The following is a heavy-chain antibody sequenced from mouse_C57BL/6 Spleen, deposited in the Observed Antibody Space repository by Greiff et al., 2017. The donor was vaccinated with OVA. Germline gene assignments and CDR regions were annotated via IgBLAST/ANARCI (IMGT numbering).Heavy chain of an antibody. D-gene: IGHD1-1*01. Sequence: QVQLQQPGAELVKPGASVKLSCKASGYTFTSYWMQWVKQRPGQGLEWIGEIDPSDSYTNYNQKFKGKATLTVDTSTRTAYMQLSSLTSEDSAVDYCARRGYYGSSYEAMDYWGQGTSVTVSS. CDR2: IDPSDSYT. CDR1: GYTFTSYW. V-gene: IGHV1-50*01. J-gene: IGHJ4*01. CDR3: ARRGYYGSSYEAMDY.